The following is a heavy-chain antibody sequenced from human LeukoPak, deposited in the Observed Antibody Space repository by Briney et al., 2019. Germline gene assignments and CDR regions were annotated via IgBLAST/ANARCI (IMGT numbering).Heavy chain of an antibody. CDR3: ARGDAPSVYYYYYYMDV. Sequence: SDTLSLTCTVSGGSISSYYWSWIRQPPGKGLEWIGYMYYSGSTNYNPSLKSRVTISVDTSKNQFSLKLSSVTAADTAVYYCARGDAPSVYYYYYYMDVWGKGTTVTVTS. J-gene: IGHJ6*03. CDR1: GGSISSYY. V-gene: IGHV4-59*07. D-gene: IGHD2-2*01. CDR2: MYYSGST.